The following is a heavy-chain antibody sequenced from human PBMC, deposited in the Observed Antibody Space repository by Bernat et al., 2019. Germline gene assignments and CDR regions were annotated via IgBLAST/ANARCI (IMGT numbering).Heavy chain of an antibody. D-gene: IGHD3-3*01. CDR3: AKDPALRFLEPFDY. Sequence: EVQLLESGGGLVQPGGSLRLSCAASGFTFSSYAVSWVRQAPGKGLEWVSAISGSGGSTYYADSVKGRFTISRDNSKNTLYLQMNSPRAEDTAVYYCAKDPALRFLEPFDYWGQGTLVTVSS. CDR1: GFTFSSYA. CDR2: ISGSGGST. J-gene: IGHJ4*02. V-gene: IGHV3-23*01.